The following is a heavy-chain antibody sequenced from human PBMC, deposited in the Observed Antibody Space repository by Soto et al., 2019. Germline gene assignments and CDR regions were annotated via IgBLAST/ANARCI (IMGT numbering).Heavy chain of an antibody. V-gene: IGHV3-30*18. CDR1: GFTFSSYG. CDR2: ISYDGSNK. Sequence: GGSLRLSCAASGFTFSSYGMHWVRQAPGKGLEWVAVISYDGSNKYYADSVKGRFTISRDNSKNTLYLQMNSLRAEDTAVYYCAKEGSDYDFWSGYYIPPEFDPWGQGTLVTVSS. D-gene: IGHD3-3*01. CDR3: AKEGSDYDFWSGYYIPPEFDP. J-gene: IGHJ5*02.